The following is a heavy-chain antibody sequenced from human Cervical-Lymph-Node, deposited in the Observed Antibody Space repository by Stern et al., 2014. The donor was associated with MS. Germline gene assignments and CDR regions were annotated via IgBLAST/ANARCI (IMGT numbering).Heavy chain of an antibody. D-gene: IGHD3-16*01. CDR1: GGPINVGSDY. CDR3: VRQIGGPWDAFDI. V-gene: IGHV4-39*01. CDR2: IYYSGST. J-gene: IGHJ3*02. Sequence: QLQLQESGPGMVKSSETLSLTCTVSGGPINVGSDYWGWIRQPPGKGLEWIGSIYYSGSTYYNPSLQCRVTISVDTSENYFSLMLSSVSAADTAVYYCVRQIGGPWDAFDIWGQGTIVTVSS.